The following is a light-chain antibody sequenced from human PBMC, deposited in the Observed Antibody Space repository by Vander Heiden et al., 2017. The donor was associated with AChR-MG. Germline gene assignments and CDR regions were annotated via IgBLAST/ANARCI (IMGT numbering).Light chain of an antibody. J-gene: IGLJ3*02. CDR2: KDS. CDR1: ALPKQY. Sequence: SYELPQPPSVSVSPGQTARITCSGDALPKQYAYWYQQKPGQAPVLVIYKDSERPSGIPERFSGSSSGTTVTLTISGVQAEDEADYYCQSADSSGTDRVFGGGTKLTVL. CDR3: QSADSSGTDRV. V-gene: IGLV3-25*03.